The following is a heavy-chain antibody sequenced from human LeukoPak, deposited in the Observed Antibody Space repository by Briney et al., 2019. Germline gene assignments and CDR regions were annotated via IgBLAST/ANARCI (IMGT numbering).Heavy chain of an antibody. CDR3: AGEGISSSWYRVP. CDR1: GYSISSGYY. J-gene: IGHJ5*02. V-gene: IGHV4-38-2*02. CDR2: IYHSGST. D-gene: IGHD6-13*01. Sequence: PSETLSLTCTVSGYSISSGYYWGWIRQPPGKGLEWIGSIYHSGSTYYNPSLKSRVTISLDRSKNQFSLRLSSVTAADTAVYYCAGEGISSSWYRVPWGQGTLVTVSS.